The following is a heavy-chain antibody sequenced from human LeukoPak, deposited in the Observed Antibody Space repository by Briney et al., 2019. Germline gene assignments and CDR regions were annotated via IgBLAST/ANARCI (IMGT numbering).Heavy chain of an antibody. CDR1: GFTFSSYW. CDR2: IKQDGSEK. J-gene: IGHJ4*02. Sequence: GGSLRLSCAASGFTFSSYWMSWVRQAPGKGLEWVANIKQDGSEKYYVDSVKGRFTISRDNAKNSLFLQMNSPRPEDTAVYYCARDQGYSNIWGQGTLVTVSS. D-gene: IGHD6-13*01. CDR3: ARDQGYSNI. V-gene: IGHV3-7*01.